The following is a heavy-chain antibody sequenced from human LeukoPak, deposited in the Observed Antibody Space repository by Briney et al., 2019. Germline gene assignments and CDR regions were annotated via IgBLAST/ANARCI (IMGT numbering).Heavy chain of an antibody. Sequence: GGSLRLSCAASGFTFSSYWMSWVRQAPGKGLEWVANIKQDGSEKYYVDSVKGRFTISRDNAKNSLYLQMNSLRAEDTAVYYCARAWIGVLWFGESLAFAYWGQGTLVTVSS. J-gene: IGHJ4*02. CDR1: GFTFSSYW. CDR2: IKQDGSEK. V-gene: IGHV3-7*01. D-gene: IGHD3-10*01. CDR3: ARAWIGVLWFGESLAFAY.